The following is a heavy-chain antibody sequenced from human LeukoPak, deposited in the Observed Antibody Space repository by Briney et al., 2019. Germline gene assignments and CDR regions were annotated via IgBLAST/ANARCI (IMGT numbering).Heavy chain of an antibody. CDR3: ARGRLDVVVVAATVYFDY. V-gene: IGHV1-18*04. D-gene: IGHD2-15*01. Sequence: ASVKVSCKASGYTFTSYGISWVRQAPGQGLEWMGWISAYNGNTNYAQKLQGRVTMTTDTSTSTAYVELRSLRSDDTAVYYCARGRLDVVVVAATVYFDYWGQGTLVTVSS. CDR2: ISAYNGNT. J-gene: IGHJ4*02. CDR1: GYTFTSYG.